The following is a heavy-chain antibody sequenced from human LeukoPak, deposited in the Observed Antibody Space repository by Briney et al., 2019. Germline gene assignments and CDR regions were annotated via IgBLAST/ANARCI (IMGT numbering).Heavy chain of an antibody. J-gene: IGHJ4*02. Sequence: GASVKVSCKASGYTFTGYYMHWVRQAPGQGLEWMGWINPNSGGTNYAQKFQGRVTMTRDTSISTAYMELSRLRSDDTAVYYCARVLSYSSSLSFDYWGQGTLVTVSS. CDR3: ARVLSYSSSLSFDY. V-gene: IGHV1-2*02. CDR2: INPNSGGT. D-gene: IGHD6-13*01. CDR1: GYTFTGYY.